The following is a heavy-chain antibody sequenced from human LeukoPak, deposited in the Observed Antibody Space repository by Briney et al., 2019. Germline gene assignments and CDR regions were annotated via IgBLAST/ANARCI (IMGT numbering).Heavy chain of an antibody. Sequence: ASVKVSCKASGYTFTGYYMHWVRQAPGQGLEWMGWTNPNSGGTNYAQKFQGRVTMTRDTSISTAYMELSRLRSDDTAVYYCARKAAAARGAFDIWGQGTMVTVSS. CDR3: ARKAAAARGAFDI. J-gene: IGHJ3*02. D-gene: IGHD6-13*01. V-gene: IGHV1-2*02. CDR2: TNPNSGGT. CDR1: GYTFTGYY.